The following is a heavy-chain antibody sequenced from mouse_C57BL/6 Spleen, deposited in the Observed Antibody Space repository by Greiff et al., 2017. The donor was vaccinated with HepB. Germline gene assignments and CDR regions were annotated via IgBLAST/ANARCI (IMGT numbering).Heavy chain of an antibody. CDR2: ISSGSSTI. V-gene: IGHV5-17*01. CDR3: AREGRIYYDYDGFYYAMDY. CDR1: GFTFSDYG. Sequence: EVQVVESGGGLVKPGGSLKLSCAASGFTFSDYGMHWVRQAPEKGLEWVAYISSGSSTIYYADTVKGRFTISRDNAKNTLFLQMTSLRSEDTAMYYCAREGRIYYDYDGFYYAMDYWGQGTSVTVSS. D-gene: IGHD2-4*01. J-gene: IGHJ4*01.